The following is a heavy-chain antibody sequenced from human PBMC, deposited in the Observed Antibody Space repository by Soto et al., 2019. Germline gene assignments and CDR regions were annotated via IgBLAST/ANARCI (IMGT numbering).Heavy chain of an antibody. J-gene: IGHJ4*02. V-gene: IGHV3-48*01. CDR3: AREPAPLDY. CDR2: ISSSSSTI. CDR1: GFTFSSYA. Sequence: GGSLRLSCAASGFTFSSYAMSWVRQAPGKGLEWVSYISSSSSTIYYADSVKGRFTISRDNAKNSLYLQMNSLRAEDTAVYYCAREPAPLDYWGQGTLVTVSS.